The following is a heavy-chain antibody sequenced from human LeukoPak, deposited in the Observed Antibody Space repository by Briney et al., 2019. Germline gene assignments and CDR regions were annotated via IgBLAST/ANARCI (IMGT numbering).Heavy chain of an antibody. D-gene: IGHD3-22*01. CDR1: GFTFSSYS. CDR2: ISSSSSYI. J-gene: IGHJ1*01. CDR3: ARVPRGYYDSSGYNYFQH. Sequence: GGSLRLSCAASGFTFSSYSMNWVRQAPGKGLEWVSSISSSSSYIYYADSVKGRFTISRDNSKNTLYLQMNSLRAEDTAVYYCARVPRGYYDSSGYNYFQHWGQGTLVTVSS. V-gene: IGHV3-21*01.